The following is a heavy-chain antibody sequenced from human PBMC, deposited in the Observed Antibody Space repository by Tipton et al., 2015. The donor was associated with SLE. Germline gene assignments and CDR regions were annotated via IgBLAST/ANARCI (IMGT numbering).Heavy chain of an antibody. V-gene: IGHV3-7*01. CDR1: GFIFSDHW. CDR2: IKTDGSDK. Sequence: SLRLSCAASGFIFSDHWMMWVRQTPGKGLEWGVSIKTDGSDKYYADSVKGRFTISRDNARNSEYLQMNSLRVEDTAVYYCAKDRGWYTFDYWGQGTLVTVST. CDR3: AKDRGWYTFDY. D-gene: IGHD6-19*01. J-gene: IGHJ4*02.